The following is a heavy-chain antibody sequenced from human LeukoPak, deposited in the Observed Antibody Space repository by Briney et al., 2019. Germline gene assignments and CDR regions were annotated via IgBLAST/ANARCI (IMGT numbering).Heavy chain of an antibody. Sequence: GASVKVSCKASGYTFTGYYMHWVRQAPGQGLEWMGWINPNSGGTNYAQKFQGRVTMTRDTSISTAYMELSRLRSDDTAVYYCAREGYCSSTSCRGRFGYWGQGTLVTVSS. CDR3: AREGYCSSTSCRGRFGY. CDR1: GYTFTGYY. V-gene: IGHV1-2*02. D-gene: IGHD2-2*01. CDR2: INPNSGGT. J-gene: IGHJ4*02.